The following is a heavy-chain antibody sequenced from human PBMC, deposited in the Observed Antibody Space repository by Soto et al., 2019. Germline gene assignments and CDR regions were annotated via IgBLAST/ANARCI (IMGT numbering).Heavy chain of an antibody. D-gene: IGHD6-13*01. V-gene: IGHV1-69*12. CDR1: GGTFSNYA. Sequence: QVQLVQSGAEVEKPGSSVKVSCKASGGTFSNYAFSWVRQAPGQGLEWMGGIIPVFHRANYAQKFQGRVTITADESTSTAYVELSRLRSEDTAVYSCARGVRSTWYQNDYSYYYGMDVWGQGTRVTVSS. CDR3: ARGVRSTWYQNDYSYYYGMDV. CDR2: IIPVFHRA. J-gene: IGHJ6*02.